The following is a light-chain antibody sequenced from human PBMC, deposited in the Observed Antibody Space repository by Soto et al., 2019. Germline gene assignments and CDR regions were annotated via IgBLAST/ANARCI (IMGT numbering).Light chain of an antibody. Sequence: QSLLTQPPPMSGAPGQRGTISCTGTPPNIGGGFDIHWYQQLPGKAPKLLIYSNSHRPSGVPSRFSGSKSGTSASLAITGLQAEDEGDYYCQYYDTSLSGLSGIYVFGGGTKVTVL. CDR3: QYYDTSLSGLSGIYV. CDR2: SNS. CDR1: PPNIGGGFD. V-gene: IGLV1-40*01. J-gene: IGLJ1*01.